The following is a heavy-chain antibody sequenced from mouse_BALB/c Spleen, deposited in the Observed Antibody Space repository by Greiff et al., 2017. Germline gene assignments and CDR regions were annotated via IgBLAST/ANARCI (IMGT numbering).Heavy chain of an antibody. V-gene: IGHV5-6*01. Sequence: EVQLQESGPGLVAPSQSLSITCTVSGFSLTSYGVSWVRQPPGKGLEWVATISDGGSYTYYPDSVKGRFTISRDNAKNNLYLQMSSLKSEDTAMYYCARGIYYDYDGLAMDYWGQGTSVTVSS. D-gene: IGHD2-4*01. CDR1: GFSLTSYG. CDR3: ARGIYYDYDGLAMDY. CDR2: ISDGGSYT. J-gene: IGHJ4*01.